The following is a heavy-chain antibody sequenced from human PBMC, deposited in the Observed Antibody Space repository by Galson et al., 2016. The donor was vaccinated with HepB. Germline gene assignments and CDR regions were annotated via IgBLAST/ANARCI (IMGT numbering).Heavy chain of an antibody. D-gene: IGHD6-19*01. CDR3: AKDPGIAVAGFFDY. CDR1: GITFRNYA. Sequence: SLRLSCAASGITFRNYAMSWVRQAPGKGLEWVSASTGSDGSTYYADSVKGRFTISRDNSKNTLYLQMNSLRAEDTAVYYCAKDPGIAVAGFFDYWGQGTLVTVSS. V-gene: IGHV3-23*01. J-gene: IGHJ4*02. CDR2: STGSDGST.